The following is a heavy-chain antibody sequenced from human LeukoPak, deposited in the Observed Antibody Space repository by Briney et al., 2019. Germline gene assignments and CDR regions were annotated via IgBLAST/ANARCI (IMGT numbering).Heavy chain of an antibody. CDR2: INHSGST. J-gene: IGHJ6*03. CDR3: AGLYYYGSGSYYNHYYYYYMDV. D-gene: IGHD3-10*01. CDR1: GGPFNDYY. Sequence: SETLSLTCAVYGGPFNDYYWNWLRQPPGKGLEWIGEINHSGSTNYHPSYKSRVTISVDTSKNQFSLKLSSVTAADTAVYYCAGLYYYGSGSYYNHYYYYYMDVWGKGTTVTVSS. V-gene: IGHV4-34*01.